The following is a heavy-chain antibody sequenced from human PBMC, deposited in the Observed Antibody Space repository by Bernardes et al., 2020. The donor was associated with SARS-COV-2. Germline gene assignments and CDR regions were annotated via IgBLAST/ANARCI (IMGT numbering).Heavy chain of an antibody. CDR2: IHYSCST. D-gene: IGHD3-10*01. CDR1: GGSINNYY. V-gene: IGHV4-59*08. J-gene: IGHJ4*02. Sequence: SETLSLTRTVSGGSINNYYWSWIRQPPGKGLEWIWYIHYSCSTNYNSSLKSRLTISVDTSRNQFSLKLSSVTAADTAVYYCSRHLPRGPENDYNFEYYFDYWSQGTRVTVSS. CDR3: SRHLPRGPENDYNFEYYFDY.